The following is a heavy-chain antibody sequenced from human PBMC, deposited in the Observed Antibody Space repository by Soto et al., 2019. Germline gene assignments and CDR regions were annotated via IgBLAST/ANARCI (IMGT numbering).Heavy chain of an antibody. CDR2: ISKTSSTI. CDR3: ARPNWTSRGGVLNL. V-gene: IGHV3-11*01. Sequence: QAQLVESGGDLVKPGGSLRLSCAASGFTFGDFYMTWIRQAPGKGLEWISYISKTSSTIYYADSVKGRFSISRDNAKNSLYLQMNSLRAEDTAVYYWARPNWTSRGGVLNLWGRGTLVIVSS. D-gene: IGHD3-16*01. CDR1: GFTFGDFY. J-gene: IGHJ1*01.